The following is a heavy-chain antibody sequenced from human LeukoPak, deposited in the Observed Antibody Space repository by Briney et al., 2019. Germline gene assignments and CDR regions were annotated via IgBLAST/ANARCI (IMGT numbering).Heavy chain of an antibody. D-gene: IGHD2-15*01. CDR2: IYYSGST. CDR3: ARRVVGAAFDF. CDR1: GGSICSSTYY. Sequence: SETLSLTSTVSGGSICSSTYYCGWIRQPPGEGLERIGSIYYSGSTYYTPSLKSRVTISVDTSKNQSSLKLSSVTAAATAVYSWARRVVGAAFDFWGQGTLVTVSS. J-gene: IGHJ4*02. V-gene: IGHV4-39*01.